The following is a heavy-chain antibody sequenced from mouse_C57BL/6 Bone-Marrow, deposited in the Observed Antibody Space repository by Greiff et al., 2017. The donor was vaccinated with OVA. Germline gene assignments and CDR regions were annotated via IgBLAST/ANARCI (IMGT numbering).Heavy chain of an antibody. CDR2: IYPRSGNT. Sequence: QVQLQQSGAELARPGASVKLSCKASGYTFTSYGISWVKQRTGQGLEWIGEIYPRSGNTYYNEKFKGKATLTADKSSSTAYMELRSLTSEDSAVYFCARCSITPFASWGQGTLVTVSA. V-gene: IGHV1-81*01. CDR3: ARCSITPFAS. J-gene: IGHJ3*01. D-gene: IGHD1-1*01. CDR1: GYTFTSYG.